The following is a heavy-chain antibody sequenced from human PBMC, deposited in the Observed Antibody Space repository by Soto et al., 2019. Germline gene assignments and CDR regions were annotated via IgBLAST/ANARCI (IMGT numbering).Heavy chain of an antibody. Sequence: QVQLVQSGAEVKKPGSSVKVSCKASGGTFSSYTISWVRQAPGQGLEWMGRIIPILGIANYAQKFQGRVTITAEKSTSTAYMEMSSLRSEDTAVYYCARENSSSFFDYYYYYMDVWGKGTTVTVSS. CDR1: GGTFSSYT. V-gene: IGHV1-69*08. D-gene: IGHD6-6*01. J-gene: IGHJ6*03. CDR2: IIPILGIA. CDR3: ARENSSSFFDYYYYYMDV.